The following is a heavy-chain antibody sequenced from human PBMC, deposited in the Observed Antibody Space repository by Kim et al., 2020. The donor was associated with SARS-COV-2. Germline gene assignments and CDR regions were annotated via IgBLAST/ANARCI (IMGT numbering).Heavy chain of an antibody. Sequence: GGSLRLSCAASGFTFSSYAMHWVRQAPGKGLEWVAVISYDGSNKYYADSVKGRFTISRDNSKNTLYLQMNSLRAEDTAVYYCARASGSSTSFDFDYWGQGTLVTVSS. CDR3: ARASGSSTSFDFDY. V-gene: IGHV3-30-3*01. CDR1: GFTFSSYA. J-gene: IGHJ4*02. D-gene: IGHD2-2*01. CDR2: ISYDGSNK.